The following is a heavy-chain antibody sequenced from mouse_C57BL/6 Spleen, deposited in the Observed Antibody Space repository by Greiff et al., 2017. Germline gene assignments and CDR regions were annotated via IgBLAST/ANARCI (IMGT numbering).Heavy chain of an antibody. D-gene: IGHD1-1*01. CDR3: ARKGLLNYAMDY. Sequence: QVQLQQPGAELVMPGASVKLSCKASGYTFTSYWMHWVKQRPGQGLEWIGEIDPSDSYTNYNQKFKGKSTLTVDKSSSTAYMQLSSLTSEDSAVDYCARKGLLNYAMDYWGQGTSVTVSS. CDR1: GYTFTSYW. V-gene: IGHV1-69*01. CDR2: IDPSDSYT. J-gene: IGHJ4*01.